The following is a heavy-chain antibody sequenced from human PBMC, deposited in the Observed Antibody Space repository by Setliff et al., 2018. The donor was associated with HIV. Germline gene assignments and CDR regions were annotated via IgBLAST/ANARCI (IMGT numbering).Heavy chain of an antibody. J-gene: IGHJ4*02. CDR3: AREKNGYFDS. D-gene: IGHD2-8*01. V-gene: IGHV4-34*01. CDR2: INHSGRT. CDR1: GGSFSDNY. Sequence: SETLSLTCAVYGGSFSDNYWSWIRQSPGKGLEWIGEINHSGRTKYSPSLRSRVSISVDTSKTQFSLKLSSVTAADTAVYYCAREKNGYFDSWGQGTLVTVSS.